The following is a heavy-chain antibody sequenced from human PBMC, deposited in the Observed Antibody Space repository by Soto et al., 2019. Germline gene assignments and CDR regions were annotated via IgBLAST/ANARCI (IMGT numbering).Heavy chain of an antibody. CDR2: IYPDDSDT. J-gene: IGHJ4*02. CDR1: VYSFTSYW. D-gene: IGHD6-13*01. V-gene: IGHV5-51*01. Sequence: GESLKISCKGSVYSFTSYWIGWVRQMPGKGLEWMGIIYPDDSDTRYSPSFQGQVTISVDKSISTAYLQWNSLKASDTAMYYCARRIAAVGYFDYWAQGTLVTVSS. CDR3: ARRIAAVGYFDY.